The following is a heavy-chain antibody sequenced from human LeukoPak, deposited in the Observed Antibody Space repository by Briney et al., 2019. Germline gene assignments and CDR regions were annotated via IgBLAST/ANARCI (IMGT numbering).Heavy chain of an antibody. CDR2: ISSSGSTI. Sequence: GGSLRLSCAASGFTFSSYEMNWVRQAPGKGLEWVSYISSSGSTIYYADSVKGRFTISRDNAKNSLYPQMNSLRAEDTAVYYCARDDYGGNSLGYWGQGTLVTVSS. CDR1: GFTFSSYE. D-gene: IGHD4-23*01. CDR3: ARDDYGGNSLGY. V-gene: IGHV3-48*03. J-gene: IGHJ4*02.